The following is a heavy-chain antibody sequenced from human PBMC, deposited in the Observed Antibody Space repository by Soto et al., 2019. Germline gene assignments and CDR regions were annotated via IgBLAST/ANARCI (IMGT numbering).Heavy chain of an antibody. CDR3: ARLDGYDHYLDY. Sequence: PXXTLSLLFTLCGRAISSHYWRWILQPPGQGLEWIGYVYYSGSTNYNPSLKSRVTISVDTSKSQFPLRLSSVTAADTAVYFCARLDGYDHYLDYWGQGALVTVSS. CDR1: GRAISSHY. D-gene: IGHD5-12*01. J-gene: IGHJ4*02. V-gene: IGHV4-59*08. CDR2: VYYSGST.